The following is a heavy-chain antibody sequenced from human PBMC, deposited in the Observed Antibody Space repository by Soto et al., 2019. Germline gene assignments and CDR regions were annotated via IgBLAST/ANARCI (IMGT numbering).Heavy chain of an antibody. CDR3: AGEAVRWSYYYGLDV. V-gene: IGHV3-33*01. CDR2: IWYDGSNK. J-gene: IGHJ6*02. D-gene: IGHD4-17*01. Sequence: QVQLVESGGGVVQPGRSLRLSCAASGFTFSSYGIHWVRQAPGKGLEWVALIWYDGSNKYYGDSVKGRFTISRDNAKNTVSLQKNSLRVEDTAVYYCAGEAVRWSYYYGLDVWGQGTTVTVSS. CDR1: GFTFSSYG.